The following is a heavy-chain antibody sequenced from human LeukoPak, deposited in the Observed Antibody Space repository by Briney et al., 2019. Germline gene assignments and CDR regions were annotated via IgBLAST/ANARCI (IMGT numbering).Heavy chain of an antibody. V-gene: IGHV4-59*01. J-gene: IGHJ3*02. CDR3: ARELGNSHAFDI. Sequence: SETLSLTCAVYGGSFSGYYWSWIRQPPGKGLEWIGYIYYSGSTNYNPSLKSRATISVDTSKNQFSLKLSSVTAADTAVYNCARELGNSHAFDIWGQGTMVTVSS. CDR2: IYYSGST. CDR1: GGSFSGYY. D-gene: IGHD1-7*01.